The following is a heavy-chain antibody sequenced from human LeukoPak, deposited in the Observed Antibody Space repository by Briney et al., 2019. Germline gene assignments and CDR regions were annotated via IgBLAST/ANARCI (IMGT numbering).Heavy chain of an antibody. D-gene: IGHD3-16*01. CDR1: GGSISSGSYY. CDR2: IYTSGST. V-gene: IGHV4-61*02. J-gene: IGHJ4*02. CDR3: ARFPAYIAPFDY. Sequence: SETLSLTCTVSGGSISSGSYYWSWIRQPAGKGLEWIGRIYTSGSTNYNPSLKSRVTISVDTSKNQFSLKLSSVTAADTAVYYCARFPAYIAPFDYWGQGTLVTVSS.